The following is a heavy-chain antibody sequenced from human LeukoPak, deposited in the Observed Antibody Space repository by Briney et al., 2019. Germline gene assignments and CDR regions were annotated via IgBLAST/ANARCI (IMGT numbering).Heavy chain of an antibody. D-gene: IGHD6-13*01. V-gene: IGHV4-59*08. J-gene: IGHJ6*03. CDR1: GGSISSYY. CDR2: IYYSGST. Sequence: SETLSLTCTVSGGSISSYYWSWIRQPPGKGLEWIGYIYYSGSTNYNPSLKSRVTISVDTSKNQFSLKLSSVTAADTAVYYCARVSSPAYYYYYMDVWAKGPRSPSP. CDR3: ARVSSPAYYYYYMDV.